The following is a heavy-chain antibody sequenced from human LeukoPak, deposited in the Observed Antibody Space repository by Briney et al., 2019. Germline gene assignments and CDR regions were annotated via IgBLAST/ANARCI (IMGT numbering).Heavy chain of an antibody. V-gene: IGHV1-24*01. D-gene: IGHD4-23*01. CDR2: FDPEDGET. CDR3: ATNLVTVVTPAYY. CDR1: GNTLTELS. J-gene: IGHJ4*02. Sequence: ASVKVSCKVSGNTLTELSMHWVRQAPGKGLEWMGGFDPEDGETIYAQKFQGRVTMTEDTSTDTAYMDLNSLRSEDTAVYYCATNLVTVVTPAYYWGQGTLVTVSS.